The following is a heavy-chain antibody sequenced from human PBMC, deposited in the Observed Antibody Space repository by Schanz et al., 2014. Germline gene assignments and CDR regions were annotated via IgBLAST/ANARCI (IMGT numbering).Heavy chain of an antibody. V-gene: IGHV1-18*01. CDR2: ISAYTNNT. CDR1: RYTFNTYG. J-gene: IGHJ6*02. CDR3: ARAKRFGDMDV. Sequence: VWTGPEVKEPGASVKVSCEASRYTFNTYGLNWVRQAPGQGLEWMGWISAYTNNTNYAQKVQGRVTMTTDTSTGTAYMELRSLRSDDTAVYYCARAKRFGDMDVWGQGTTVTVSS. D-gene: IGHD3-10*01.